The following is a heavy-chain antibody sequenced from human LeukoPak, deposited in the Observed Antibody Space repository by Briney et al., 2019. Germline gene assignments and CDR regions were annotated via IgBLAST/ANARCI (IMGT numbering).Heavy chain of an antibody. CDR2: INPNSGGT. J-gene: IGHJ4*02. V-gene: IGHV1-2*02. CDR1: GYTFTSYD. CDR3: ARVLVVPAASFDY. D-gene: IGHD2-2*01. Sequence: ASVKVSCKASGYTFTSYDINWVRQATGQGLEWMGWINPNSGGTNYAQKFQGRVTMTRDTSISTAYMELSRPRSDDTAVYYCARVLVVPAASFDYWGQGTLVTVSS.